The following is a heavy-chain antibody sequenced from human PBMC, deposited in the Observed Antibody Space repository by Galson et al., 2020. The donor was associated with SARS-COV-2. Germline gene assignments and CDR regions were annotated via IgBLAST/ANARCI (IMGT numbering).Heavy chain of an antibody. J-gene: IGHJ3*02. V-gene: IGHV5-51*01. CDR2: IYPDDSVT. Sequence: GESLKISCKGFGYSFTNYWIAWVRQMPGKGLEWMGIIYPDDSVTTYSPSFQGQVTISADKSTSSAYMQWSTLKALDTAMYFCARLMANCGGDCYSDGFDIWGQGTMVTVS. D-gene: IGHD2-21*01. CDR1: GYSFTNYW. CDR3: ARLMANCGGDCYSDGFDI.